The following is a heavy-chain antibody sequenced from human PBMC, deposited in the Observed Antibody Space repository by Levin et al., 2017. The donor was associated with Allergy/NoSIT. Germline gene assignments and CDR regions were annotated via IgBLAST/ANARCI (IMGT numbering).Heavy chain of an antibody. J-gene: IGHJ5*02. D-gene: IGHD5-18*01. CDR1: GYTFTGYY. V-gene: IGHV1-2*02. Sequence: ASVKVSCKASGYTFTGYYMHWVRQAPGQGLEWMGWINPNSGGTNYAQKFQGRVTMTRDTSISTAYMELSRLRSDDTAVYYCARLRGGGIQLWLRSRWFDPWGQGTLVTVSS. CDR2: INPNSGGT. CDR3: ARLRGGGIQLWLRSRWFDP.